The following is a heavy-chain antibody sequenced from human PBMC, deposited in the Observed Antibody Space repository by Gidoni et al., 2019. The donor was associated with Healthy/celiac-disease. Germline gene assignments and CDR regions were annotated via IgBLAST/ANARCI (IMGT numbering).Heavy chain of an antibody. CDR1: GFTFDDYA. CDR2: ISGDGGST. J-gene: IGHJ3*02. V-gene: IGHV3-43*02. Sequence: DVQLVESGGGVVQPGGSLSLSCAASGFTFDDYAMHWVRQAPGKGLEWVALISGDGGSTYYADSVKGRFTISRDNSKNSLYLQMNSLRTEDTALYYCAKETAYCGGDCYSHAFDIWGQGTMVTVSS. D-gene: IGHD2-21*02. CDR3: AKETAYCGGDCYSHAFDI.